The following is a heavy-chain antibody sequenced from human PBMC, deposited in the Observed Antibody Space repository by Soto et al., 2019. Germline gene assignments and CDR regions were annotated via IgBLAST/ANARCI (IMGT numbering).Heavy chain of an antibody. CDR3: AKLYFWSSTPEAH. CDR1: GFNFNTFA. V-gene: IGHV3-23*01. J-gene: IGHJ4*02. CDR2: ISGGGSTT. D-gene: IGHD3-3*01. Sequence: DVELLESGGGLVQPGGSLRLSCAAAGFNFNTFAMTWVRQAPGKGLEWVSYISGGGSTTYYADSVKGRFAISRDNFKNTLYLQMNNLGAGDTAIYYCAKLYFWSSTPEAHWGQGTLVTVSS.